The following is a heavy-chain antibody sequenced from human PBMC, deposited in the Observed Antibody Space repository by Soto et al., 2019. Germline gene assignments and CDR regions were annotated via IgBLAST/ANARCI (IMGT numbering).Heavy chain of an antibody. Sequence: GESLKISCAASGFTVSSNYMSWVRQAPGKGLEWVSVIYSGGSTYYADSVKGRFTISRHNSKNTLYLQMNSLRAEDTAVYYCARGGYYYGSGSYYIGGAYYYYYMDVWGKGTTVTVSS. V-gene: IGHV3-53*04. J-gene: IGHJ6*03. CDR2: IYSGGST. CDR1: GFTVSSNY. D-gene: IGHD3-10*01. CDR3: ARGGYYYGSGSYYIGGAYYYYYMDV.